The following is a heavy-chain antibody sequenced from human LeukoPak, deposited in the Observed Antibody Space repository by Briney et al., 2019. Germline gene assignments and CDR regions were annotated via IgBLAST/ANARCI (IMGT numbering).Heavy chain of an antibody. CDR3: ARHDSFGIRKVWDD. D-gene: IGHD5-18*01. CDR1: GGSISSTIHY. Sequence: SETLSLTCTVSGGSISSTIHYWGWIRQPSGKGLEWIGSIYYSGNTYYSPSLKSRVTISVDTSKNQFSLKLSSVTVADTAVYYCARHDSFGIRKVWDDWGQGTLVTVSS. J-gene: IGHJ4*02. V-gene: IGHV4-39*01. CDR2: IYYSGNT.